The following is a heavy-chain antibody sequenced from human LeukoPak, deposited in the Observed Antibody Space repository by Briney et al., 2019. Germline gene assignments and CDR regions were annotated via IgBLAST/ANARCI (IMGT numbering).Heavy chain of an antibody. Sequence: PSETLSLTCSVSGDSISSRTYYWTWIRQHPEKGLEWIGYIWNSGSTNYNPALKSRVTISVDTSKNQFSLKLTSVTAADTAIYYCARDVSPMFPNWFDPWGQGILVIVSS. CDR1: GDSISSRTYY. D-gene: IGHD3-10*02. CDR3: ARDVSPMFPNWFDP. J-gene: IGHJ5*02. V-gene: IGHV4-31*03. CDR2: IWNSGST.